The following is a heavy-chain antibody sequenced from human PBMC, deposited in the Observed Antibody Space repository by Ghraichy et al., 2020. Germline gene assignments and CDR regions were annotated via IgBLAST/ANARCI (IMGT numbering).Heavy chain of an antibody. CDR1: GFTFRKYW. CDR2: IKQDGSDK. CDR3: ARGHYGMDA. J-gene: IGHJ6*02. Sequence: GGSLRLSCAASGFTFRKYWMTFIRQAPGKGLEWVASIKQDGSDKYYVGSVKGRFTISRDSAKNSLYLQMNSLRAEDTAVYHCARGHYGMDAWGQGTTVTVSS. V-gene: IGHV3-7*04.